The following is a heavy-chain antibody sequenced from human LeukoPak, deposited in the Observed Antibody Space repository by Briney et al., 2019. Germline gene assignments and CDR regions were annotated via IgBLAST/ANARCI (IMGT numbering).Heavy chain of an antibody. V-gene: IGHV1-18*01. D-gene: IGHD6-13*01. J-gene: IGHJ6*02. CDR1: GYTFTSYG. CDR2: ISAYNGNT. CDR3: ARFGYSSSWYYRDYYYYGMDV. Sequence: ASVKVSCKASGYTFTSYGISWVRQAPGQGLEWMGWISAYNGNTNYAQKLQGRGTMTTATSTSTAYIELRSLRSDDTPVYYCARFGYSSSWYYRDYYYYGMDVWGQGTTVTVSS.